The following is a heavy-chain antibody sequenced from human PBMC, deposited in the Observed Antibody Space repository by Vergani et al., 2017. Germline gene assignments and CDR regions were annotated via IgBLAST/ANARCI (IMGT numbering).Heavy chain of an antibody. J-gene: IGHJ5*02. V-gene: IGHV4-34*01. D-gene: IGHD2-15*01. Sequence: QVQLQQWGAGLLKPSETLSLTCAVYGGSFNGYYWSWIRQPPGKGLEWIGEINHSGSTNYNPSLKSRVTISVDTSKNQFSLKLSSVNAADTAVYYCARVGTLLTNWFDPWGQGTLVTVSS. CDR2: INHSGST. CDR3: ARVGTLLTNWFDP. CDR1: GGSFNGYY.